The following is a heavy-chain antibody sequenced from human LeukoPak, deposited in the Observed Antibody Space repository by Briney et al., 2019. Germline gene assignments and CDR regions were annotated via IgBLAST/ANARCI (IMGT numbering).Heavy chain of an antibody. D-gene: IGHD4-23*01. Sequence: GGSLRLSCAASGFSVSNDHVTWVRQAPGKGLEWVSVISNSGTTYYADSVKGRLTISRDNSKNTVYLQMNSLRAEDTAVYYCAGFGGNSFWGPGTLVTVSS. CDR2: ISNSGTT. J-gene: IGHJ4*02. V-gene: IGHV3-66*01. CDR1: GFSVSNDH. CDR3: AGFGGNSF.